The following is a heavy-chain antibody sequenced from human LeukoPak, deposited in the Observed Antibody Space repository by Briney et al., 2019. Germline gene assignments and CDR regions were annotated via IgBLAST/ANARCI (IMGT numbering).Heavy chain of an antibody. J-gene: IGHJ4*02. CDR2: IRYDGSNK. CDR1: GFTFSSYG. D-gene: IGHD2-2*01. V-gene: IGHV3-30*02. Sequence: GWSLRLSCAASGFTFSSYGMHWVRQAPGKGLEWVAFIRYDGSNKYYADSVKGRFTISRDNSKNTLYLQMNSLRAEDTAVYYRAKALSIVVVPAAPLDWGQGTLVTVSS. CDR3: AKALSIVVVPAAPLD.